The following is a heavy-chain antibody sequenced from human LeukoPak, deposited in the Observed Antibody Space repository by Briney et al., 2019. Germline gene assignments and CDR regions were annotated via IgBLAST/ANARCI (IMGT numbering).Heavy chain of an antibody. CDR2: IYHSGST. CDR3: AREASNYYYDSSGYFDY. V-gene: IGHV4-30-2*01. Sequence: SETLSLTCAVSGGSISSGGYSWSWIRQPPGQGLEWIGYIYHSGSTYYNPSLKSRVTISVDRSKNQFSLKLSSVTAADTAVYYCAREASNYYYDSSGYFDYWGQGTLVTVSS. J-gene: IGHJ4*02. D-gene: IGHD3-22*01. CDR1: GGSISSGGYS.